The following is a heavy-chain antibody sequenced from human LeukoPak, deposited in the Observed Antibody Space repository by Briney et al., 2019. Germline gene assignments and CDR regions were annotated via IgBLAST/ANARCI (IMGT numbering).Heavy chain of an antibody. J-gene: IGHJ5*02. D-gene: IGHD6-6*01. CDR3: ARDDSSSTGWFDP. V-gene: IGHV1-2*02. CDR1: GGTFSSYA. Sequence: ASVKVSCKASGGTFSSYAITWVRQAPGQGLEWMGWINPNSGGTNYAQKFQGRVTMTRDTSISTAYMELSRLRSDDTAVYYCARDDSSSTGWFDPWGQGTLVTVSS. CDR2: INPNSGGT.